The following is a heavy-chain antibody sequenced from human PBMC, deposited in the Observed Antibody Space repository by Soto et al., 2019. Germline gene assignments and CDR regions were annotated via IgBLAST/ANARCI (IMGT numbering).Heavy chain of an antibody. CDR2: ISAYNGNT. CDR1: GYTFTSYG. D-gene: IGHD6-19*01. CDR3: ARDPRYSSGPSSFDY. Sequence: GASVKVSCKASGYTFTSYGISWVRQAPGQGLEWMGWISAYNGNTNYAQKLQGRVTMTTDTSTSTAYMELRSLRSDDTAVYYCARDPRYSSGPSSFDYWGQGTLVPVSS. V-gene: IGHV1-18*01. J-gene: IGHJ4*02.